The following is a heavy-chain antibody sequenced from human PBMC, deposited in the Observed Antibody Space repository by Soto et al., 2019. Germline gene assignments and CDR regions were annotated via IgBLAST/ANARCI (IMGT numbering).Heavy chain of an antibody. V-gene: IGHV4-39*01. CDR1: GDSLSSSSSYY. Sequence: QPQLQESGPGLVKPSETLSLSCAVSGDSLSSSSSYYWGWIRQPPGKGLEWIANVYYSGSTYYNPSLKSRVTISLETSKNEVSLKLSSVTAADTAVYYCARIKIVGVLTYYMDVWGKGT. CDR2: VYYSGST. D-gene: IGHD3-3*01. J-gene: IGHJ6*03. CDR3: ARIKIVGVLTYYMDV.